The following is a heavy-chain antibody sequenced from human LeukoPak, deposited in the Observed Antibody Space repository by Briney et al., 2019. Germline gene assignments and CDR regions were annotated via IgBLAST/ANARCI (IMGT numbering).Heavy chain of an antibody. Sequence: GSLKISCKASGDNCTNFGISWGRHAPGGGREWMGWVSGYVKDANSAQKFYDKNTKYAERLHDRVTMTADTSTSTAYMELSSLKFGETALYFCARDLPVVALVMDYWGQGTLITVSS. V-gene: IGHV1-18*01. CDR2: VSGYVKDANSAQKFYDKNT. CDR3: ARDLPVVALVMDY. D-gene: IGHD2-15*01. CDR1: GDNCTNFG. J-gene: IGHJ4*02.